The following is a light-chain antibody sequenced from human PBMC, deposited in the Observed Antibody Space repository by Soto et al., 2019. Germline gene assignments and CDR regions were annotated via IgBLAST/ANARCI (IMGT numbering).Light chain of an antibody. CDR3: QQYNNWPRT. Sequence: EIVMTQSAATLSGSAGERVTLSCRASQSVSYNLAWYQQKPGQAPRLLIYGPSTRATGIPARFSGSGYGTEFNLTISSLQPEDFALYYCQQYNNWPRTFGQGTKVDIK. CDR1: QSVSYN. J-gene: IGKJ1*01. V-gene: IGKV3-15*01. CDR2: GPS.